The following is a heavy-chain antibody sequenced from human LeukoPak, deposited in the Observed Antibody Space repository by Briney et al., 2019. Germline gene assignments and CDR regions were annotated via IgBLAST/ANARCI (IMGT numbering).Heavy chain of an antibody. J-gene: IGHJ4*02. CDR2: ISYDGSKK. CDR1: GFTFSSYG. V-gene: IGHV3-30*18. D-gene: IGHD3-3*01. Sequence: PGGSLRLSCAASGFTFSSYGMHWVRQAPGKGLEWVAVISYDGSKKYYADSVEGRFTISRDNSKKTVHLQLNSLRVEDSAVYHCVKEGRDTTFGVLVPFDYWGQGALVIVSS. CDR3: VKEGRDTTFGVLVPFDY.